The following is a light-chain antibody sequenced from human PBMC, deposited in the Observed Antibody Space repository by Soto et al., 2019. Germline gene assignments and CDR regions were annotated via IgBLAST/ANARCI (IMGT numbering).Light chain of an antibody. J-gene: IGKJ1*01. CDR2: GAS. V-gene: IGKV3D-15*01. Sequence: EIVMTQSPATLSVSPGERATLSCRASQSVTNNLAWYQQKLGQAPRLLIYGASTRATGIPARSSGSGSGTEFTLTISSLQSEDFAVYYCQQYNNWPPVTFGQGTKVEIK. CDR1: QSVTNN. CDR3: QQYNNWPPVT.